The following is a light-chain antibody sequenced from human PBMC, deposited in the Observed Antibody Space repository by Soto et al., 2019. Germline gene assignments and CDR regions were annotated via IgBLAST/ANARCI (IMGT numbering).Light chain of an antibody. J-gene: IGLJ1*01. Sequence: QSVLTQPPSTSGTPGQRLSISCSGSSSNIGGNAVSWYQQFPGAAPKLLIYSNNQRPSGVPDRFSGSKSGASASLAITGLQSEDEADYYCSSYTSSSTRVFGTGTKVTVL. CDR1: SSNIGGNA. CDR3: SSYTSSSTRV. V-gene: IGLV1-44*01. CDR2: SNN.